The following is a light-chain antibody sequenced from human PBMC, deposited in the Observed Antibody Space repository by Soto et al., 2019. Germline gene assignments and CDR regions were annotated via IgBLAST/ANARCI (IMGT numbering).Light chain of an antibody. CDR2: LDT. V-gene: IGLV3-1*01. Sequence: SYELTQPPSVSVSPGQTASITCSGGDLGNRYACWYQQKPGQSPVPVIYLDTKRPSGIPERFSGSNSGNTATLTISGTQAVDEADYYCQAWDDTTGVVFGGGTKLTVL. J-gene: IGLJ2*01. CDR3: QAWDDTTGVV. CDR1: DLGNRY.